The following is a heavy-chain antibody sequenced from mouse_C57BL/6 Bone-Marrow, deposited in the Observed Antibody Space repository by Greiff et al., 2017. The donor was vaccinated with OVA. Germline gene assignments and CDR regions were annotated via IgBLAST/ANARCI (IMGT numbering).Heavy chain of an antibody. CDR1: GFTFSDYY. J-gene: IGHJ3*01. D-gene: IGHD2-4*01. CDR2: INYDGSST. Sequence: EVQLVESEGGLVQPGSSMKLSCTASGFTFSDYYMAWVRQVPEKGLEWVANINYDGSSTYYLDSLKSRFIISRDNAKNILYLQMSSLKSEDTATYYCASYDYDGAWFAYWGQGTLVTVSA. V-gene: IGHV5-16*01. CDR3: ASYDYDGAWFAY.